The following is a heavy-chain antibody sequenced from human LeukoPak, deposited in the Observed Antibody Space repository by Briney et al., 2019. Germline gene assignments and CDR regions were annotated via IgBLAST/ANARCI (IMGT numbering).Heavy chain of an antibody. J-gene: IGHJ4*02. Sequence: GGSLRLSRAASGFTVSSDFMIWVRQAPGKGLEWVSKIDGGGTTNYADSVKGRFTVSRDNSKNTVYLQMNSLRVEDTPMYSCANRAYWGQGTLVTVSS. CDR1: GFTVSSDF. CDR2: IDGGGTT. CDR3: ANRAY. V-gene: IGHV3-66*01.